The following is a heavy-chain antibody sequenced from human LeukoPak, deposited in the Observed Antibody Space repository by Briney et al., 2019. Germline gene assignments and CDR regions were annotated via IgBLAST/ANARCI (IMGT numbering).Heavy chain of an antibody. CDR1: GGSFSGYY. CDR3: AREARYGDYEGDAFDI. V-gene: IGHV4-34*01. D-gene: IGHD4-17*01. CDR2: INHSGST. Sequence: PSETLSLTCAVYGGSFSGYYWSWIRQPPGKRLEWIGEINHSGSTNYNPSLKSRVTISVDTSKNQFSLKLSSVTAADTAVYYCAREARYGDYEGDAFDIWGQGTMVTVSS. J-gene: IGHJ3*02.